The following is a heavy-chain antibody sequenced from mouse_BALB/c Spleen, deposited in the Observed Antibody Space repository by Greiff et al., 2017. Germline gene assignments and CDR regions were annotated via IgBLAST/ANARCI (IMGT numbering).Heavy chain of an antibody. D-gene: IGHD1-1*01. CDR1: GFTFSDYY. Sequence: EVQLVESGGGLVKPGGSLKLSCAASGFTFSDYYMYWVRQTPEKRLEWVATISDGGSYTYYPDSVKGRFTISRDNAKNNLYLQMSSLKSEDTAMYYCARDLYYGSSYGFAYWGQGTLVTVSA. J-gene: IGHJ3*01. CDR3: ARDLYYGSSYGFAY. V-gene: IGHV5-4*02. CDR2: ISDGGSYT.